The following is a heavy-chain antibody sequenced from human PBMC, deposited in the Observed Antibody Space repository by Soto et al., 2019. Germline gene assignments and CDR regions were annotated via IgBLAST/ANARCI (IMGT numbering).Heavy chain of an antibody. CDR1: GFTFSSYS. J-gene: IGHJ4*02. CDR2: ISYNGNYI. CDR3: ARALRRACTSTTCHVFDY. V-gene: IGHV3-21*01. D-gene: IGHD2-2*01. Sequence: EVQLVESGGGLVKPGGSLRLSCAASGFTFSSYSLYWVRQAPGKGLEWVSSISYNGNYIYYADSVKGRFTISRDNAKNSLYLQINSLRAEDTAVYYCARALRRACTSTTCHVFDYWGQGTLVTVSS.